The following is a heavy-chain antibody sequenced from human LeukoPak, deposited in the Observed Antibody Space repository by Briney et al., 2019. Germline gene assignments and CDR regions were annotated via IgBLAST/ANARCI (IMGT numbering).Heavy chain of an antibody. Sequence: SETLSLTCAVSGYSISSGYYWGWIRQPPGKGLEWIGSIYHSGSTYYNPSLKSRVTISVDTSKNQFPLKLSSVTAADTAVYYCARVYSYGPFYFDYWGQGTLVTVSS. CDR3: ARVYSYGPFYFDY. V-gene: IGHV4-38-2*01. J-gene: IGHJ4*02. D-gene: IGHD5-18*01. CDR2: IYHSGST. CDR1: GYSISSGYY.